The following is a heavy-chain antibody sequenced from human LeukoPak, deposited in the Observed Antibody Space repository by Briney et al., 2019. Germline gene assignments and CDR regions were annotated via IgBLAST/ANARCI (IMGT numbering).Heavy chain of an antibody. J-gene: IGHJ4*02. CDR1: GFTFSSYA. V-gene: IGHV3-23*01. CDR2: ISGSGGST. D-gene: IGHD7-27*01. CDR3: AKPQAHWGFLPFDY. Sequence: PGGSLRLSCAAPGFTFSSYAMSWVRQAPGKGLEWVSAISGSGGSTYYADSVKGRFTISRDNSKNTLYLQMNSLRAEDTAVYYCAKPQAHWGFLPFDYWGQGTLVTVSS.